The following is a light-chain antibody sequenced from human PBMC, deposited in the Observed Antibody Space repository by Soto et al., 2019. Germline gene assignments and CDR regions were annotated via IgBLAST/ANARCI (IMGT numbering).Light chain of an antibody. CDR1: ETISGL. J-gene: IGKJ5*01. V-gene: IGKV3-11*01. CDR3: QQRHNWPIT. Sequence: EIVLTQSPATLSLSPWERATLSCRASETISGLLAWYQQRPGQPPRLLIYDTSNRATGIPARFSGSGSGTDFTLTISGLEPADLGVYYCQQRHNWPITFGQGTRLEIK. CDR2: DTS.